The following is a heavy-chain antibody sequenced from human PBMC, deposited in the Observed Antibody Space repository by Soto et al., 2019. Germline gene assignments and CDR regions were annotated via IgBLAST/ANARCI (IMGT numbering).Heavy chain of an antibody. D-gene: IGHD5-12*01. J-gene: IGHJ6*02. CDR1: GFTFSNYY. Sequence: GGSLRLSCAASGFTFSNYYMSWVRQVPGKGLEWVSYISSIGTNRYYAESVEGRFTISRDNARKSLYLQMNSLRAEDTAVYYCARDREYSPYGLDVWGQGTTVTVSS. CDR2: ISSIGTNR. V-gene: IGHV3-11*01. CDR3: ARDREYSPYGLDV.